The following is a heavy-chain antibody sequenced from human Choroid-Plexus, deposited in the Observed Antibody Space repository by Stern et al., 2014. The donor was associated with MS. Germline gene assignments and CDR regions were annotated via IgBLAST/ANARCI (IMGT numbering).Heavy chain of an antibody. CDR3: ARDRHWLTYYFDY. Sequence: VQLVESGGGVVQPGRPLRLSCIGSGFIFSSFGMHWVRQAPGKGMEWVAFISYDGTTKDYAVSVKCRFAISRDNSNNTLWMQMSSLRPEDTAVYYCARDRHWLTYYFDYWGQGSLVTVSS. CDR2: ISYDGTTK. V-gene: IGHV3-30*03. CDR1: GFIFSSFG. D-gene: IGHD3-9*01. J-gene: IGHJ4*02.